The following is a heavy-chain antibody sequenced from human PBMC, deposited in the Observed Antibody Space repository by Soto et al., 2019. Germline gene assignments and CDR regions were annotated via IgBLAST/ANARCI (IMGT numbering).Heavy chain of an antibody. J-gene: IGHJ6*02. CDR1: GCYISSGGFY. Sequence: SETLSLTCPVSGCYISSGGFYWSWNRQHPGKGLEWIGYIYYSGSTYYNPSLKSRVTISVDTSKNQFSLKLSSATAADTTVYYCARVIRLGYYGMDVWGQGTTVTVSS. CDR3: ARVIRLGYYGMDV. V-gene: IGHV4-31*03. CDR2: IYYSGST. D-gene: IGHD3-16*01.